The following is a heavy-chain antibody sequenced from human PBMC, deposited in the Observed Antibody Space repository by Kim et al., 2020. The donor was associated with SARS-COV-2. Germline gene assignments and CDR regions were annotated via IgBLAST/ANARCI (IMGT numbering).Heavy chain of an antibody. V-gene: IGHV3-74*01. CDR3: ASRSSIAAAGTLGY. D-gene: IGHD6-13*01. Sequence: ADSVRGRFTISRDSAKNTLYLQMSSLRAEDTAVYYCASRSSIAAAGTLGYWGQGTLVTVSS. J-gene: IGHJ4*02.